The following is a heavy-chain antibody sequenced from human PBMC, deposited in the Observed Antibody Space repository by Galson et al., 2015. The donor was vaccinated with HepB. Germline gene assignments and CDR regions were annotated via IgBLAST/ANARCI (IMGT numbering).Heavy chain of an antibody. D-gene: IGHD3-22*01. CDR3: AVYDSRRRNWFDP. CDR2: INPSGGST. CDR1: GYTFTSYY. V-gene: IGHV1-46*01. Sequence: SVKVSCKASGYTFTSYYMHWVRQAPGQGLEWMGIINPSGGSTSYAQKFQGRVTMTRDTSTSTVYMELSSLRSEDTAVYYCAVYDSRRRNWFDPWGQGTLVTVSS. J-gene: IGHJ5*02.